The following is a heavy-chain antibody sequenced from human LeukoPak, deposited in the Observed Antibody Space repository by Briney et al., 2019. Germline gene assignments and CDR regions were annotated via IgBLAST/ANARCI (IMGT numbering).Heavy chain of an antibody. CDR3: AREISSYYFDS. J-gene: IGHJ4*02. CDR1: GFTFSSYA. Sequence: PGGSLRLSCAASGFTFSSYAMNWVRQAPGKGLEWVSGISGSGGNTNSADSVKGRFTISRDNSKNTLYLQMNSLRAEDTAVYYCAREISSYYFDSWGQGTLVTVSS. CDR2: ISGSGGNT. V-gene: IGHV3-23*01.